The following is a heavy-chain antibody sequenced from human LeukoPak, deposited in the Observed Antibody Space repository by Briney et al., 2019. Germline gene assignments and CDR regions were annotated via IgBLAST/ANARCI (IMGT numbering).Heavy chain of an antibody. CDR1: GGSISSYY. V-gene: IGHV4-59*01. D-gene: IGHD3-22*01. J-gene: IGHJ6*02. CDR3: ATMTPYYYDSSGYPYGMDV. Sequence: SETLSLTCTVSGGSISSYYRSWIRQPPGKGLEWIGYIYYSGSTNYNPSLKSRVTISVDTSKNQFSLKLSSVTAADTAVYYCATMTPYYYDSSGYPYGMDVWGQGTTVTVSS. CDR2: IYYSGST.